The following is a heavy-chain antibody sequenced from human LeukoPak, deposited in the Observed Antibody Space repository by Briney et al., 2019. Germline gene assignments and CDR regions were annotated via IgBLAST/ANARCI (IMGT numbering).Heavy chain of an antibody. CDR1: GGTFSTYG. V-gene: IGHV1-2*06. D-gene: IGHD2-15*01. CDR2: INPNSGGT. J-gene: IGHJ5*02. Sequence: VASVKVSCKASGGTFSTYGISWVRQAPGQGLEWMGRINPNSGGTNYAQKFQGRVTMTRDTSISTAYMELSRLRSDDTAVYYCARGYCSGGSCYSVENWFDPWGQGTLVTVSS. CDR3: ARGYCSGGSCYSVENWFDP.